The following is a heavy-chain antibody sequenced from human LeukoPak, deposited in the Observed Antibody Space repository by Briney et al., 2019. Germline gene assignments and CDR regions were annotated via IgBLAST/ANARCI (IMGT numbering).Heavy chain of an antibody. V-gene: IGHV4-59*12. CDR2: IYYSGST. CDR1: GGAISSYY. D-gene: IGHD3-22*01. J-gene: IGHJ5*02. CDR3: ARDRGYYDSSGYTYNWFDP. Sequence: SETLSLICTVSGGAISSYYWSWIRQPPGKGLEWIGYIYYSGSTNYNPSLKSRVTISVDTSKNHFSLKLSSVTAADTAVYYCARDRGYYDSSGYTYNWFDPWGQGTLVTVSS.